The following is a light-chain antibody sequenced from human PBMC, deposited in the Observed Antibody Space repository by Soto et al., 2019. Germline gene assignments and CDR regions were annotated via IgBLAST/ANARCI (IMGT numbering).Light chain of an antibody. Sequence: DIQMTQSPSTLSASVGDRVTITCRASQSISSWLAWYQQKPGKAPKLLIYKASSLESGVPSRFSGSGSGTEFTLTIRSLQPDDFATYSCQQYNSYRRTFGQGTKVEIK. V-gene: IGKV1-5*03. J-gene: IGKJ1*01. CDR3: QQYNSYRRT. CDR2: KAS. CDR1: QSISSW.